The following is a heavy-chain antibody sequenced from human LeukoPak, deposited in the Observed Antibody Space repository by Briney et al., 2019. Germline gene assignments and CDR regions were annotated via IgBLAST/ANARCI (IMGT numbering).Heavy chain of an antibody. D-gene: IGHD3-16*02. CDR2: LNPNGGDT. J-gene: IGHJ5*02. Sequence: ASVKVSCKASGYTFTGYYVHWVRQAPGQGLEWMGWLNPNGGDTKYAQKFQGRVTITRDTSASTAYMELSSLRSEDMAVYYCARDFRSIMITFGGVIAYNWFDPWGQGTLVTVSS. CDR1: GYTFTGYY. CDR3: ARDFRSIMITFGGVIAYNWFDP. V-gene: IGHV1-2*02.